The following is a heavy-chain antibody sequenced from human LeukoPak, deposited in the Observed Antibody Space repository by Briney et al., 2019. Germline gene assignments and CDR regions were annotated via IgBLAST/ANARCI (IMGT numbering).Heavy chain of an antibody. Sequence: SETLSLTCTVSGGSISSSSYYWGWIRQPAGKGLEWIGRIYTSGSTNYNPSLKSRVTMSVDTSKNQFSLKLSSVTAADTAVYYCARAGVRNAFDIWGQGTMVTVSS. CDR1: GGSISSSSYY. CDR2: IYTSGST. V-gene: IGHV4-61*02. CDR3: ARAGVRNAFDI. D-gene: IGHD1-14*01. J-gene: IGHJ3*02.